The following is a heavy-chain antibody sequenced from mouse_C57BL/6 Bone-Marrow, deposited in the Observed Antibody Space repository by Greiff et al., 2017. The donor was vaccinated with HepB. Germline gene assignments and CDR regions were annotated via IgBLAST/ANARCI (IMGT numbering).Heavy chain of an antibody. CDR1: GFNIKDDY. J-gene: IGHJ3*01. CDR3: TTSDGYYGGFAY. Sequence: EVQLQQSGAELVRPGASVKLSCTASGFNIKDDYMHWVKQRPEQGLEWIGWIDPENGDTEYASKFQGKATITEDTSSNTASLQLSSLTSEDTAVYYCTTSDGYYGGFAYWGQGTLVTVSA. CDR2: IDPENGDT. V-gene: IGHV14-4*01. D-gene: IGHD2-3*01.